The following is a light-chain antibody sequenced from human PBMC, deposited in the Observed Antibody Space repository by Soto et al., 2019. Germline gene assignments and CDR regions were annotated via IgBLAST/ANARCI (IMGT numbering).Light chain of an antibody. J-gene: IGLJ7*01. CDR2: DDN. CDR1: SSDIGGYDY. Sequence: QSALTQPASVSGSPGQSITITCTGTSSDIGGYDYVSWYQQFPGKGPKLLIYDDNKRPSGIPDRFSASKSGTSATLGVTGLQTGDEATYYCGTWDSSLNAGVFGGGTQLTVL. CDR3: GTWDSSLNAGV. V-gene: IGLV1-51*01.